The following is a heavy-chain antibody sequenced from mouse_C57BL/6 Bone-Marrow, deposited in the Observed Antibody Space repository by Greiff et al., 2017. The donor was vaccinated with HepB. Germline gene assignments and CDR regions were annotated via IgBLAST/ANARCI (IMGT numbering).Heavy chain of an antibody. V-gene: IGHV1-81*01. CDR1: GYTFTSYG. Sequence: VQLQQSGAELARPGASVKLSCKASGYTFTSYGISWVKQRTGQGLEWIGEIYPRSGNTYYNEKFKGKATLTADKSSSTAYMELRSLTSEDSAVYFCARSPYYYGSSSWFAYWGQGTLVTVSA. D-gene: IGHD1-1*01. CDR3: ARSPYYYGSSSWFAY. CDR2: IYPRSGNT. J-gene: IGHJ3*01.